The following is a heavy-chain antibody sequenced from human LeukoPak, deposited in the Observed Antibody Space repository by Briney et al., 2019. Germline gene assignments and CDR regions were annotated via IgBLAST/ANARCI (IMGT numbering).Heavy chain of an antibody. Sequence: PSETLSLTCTVSGGSISSYYWSWIRQPAGKGLEWIGRIYTSGSTNYNPSLKSRVTMSVDTSKNQFSLKLSSVTAADTAVYYCARDHPRDFWSGYLGYYMDVWGKGTTVTVSS. D-gene: IGHD3-3*01. J-gene: IGHJ6*03. V-gene: IGHV4-4*07. CDR3: ARDHPRDFWSGYLGYYMDV. CDR1: GGSISSYY. CDR2: IYTSGST.